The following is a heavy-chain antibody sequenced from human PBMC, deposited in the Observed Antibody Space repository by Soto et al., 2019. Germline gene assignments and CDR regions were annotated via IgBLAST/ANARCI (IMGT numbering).Heavy chain of an antibody. Sequence: EVQLVESGGGLVKPGGSLRLSCAASGFTFSSYSMNWVRQAPGKGLEWVSSISSSSSYIYYADSVKGRFTIARENAKNSLYLQMNSLRSEDTAVYYCARDYDDILTGFGYYMDVWGKGTTVTVSS. V-gene: IGHV3-21*01. J-gene: IGHJ6*03. D-gene: IGHD3-9*01. CDR1: GFTFSSYS. CDR3: ARDYDDILTGFGYYMDV. CDR2: ISSSSSYI.